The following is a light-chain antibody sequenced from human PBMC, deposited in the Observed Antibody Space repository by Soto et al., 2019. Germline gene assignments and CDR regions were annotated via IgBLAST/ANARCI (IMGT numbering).Light chain of an antibody. CDR2: GAS. V-gene: IGKV3-15*01. CDR3: QQYNNWPWT. Sequence: EIVLTHSPGTLSLSPGEIAPLSCRASQSVSSNLAWYQQKPGQAPRLLIYGASTRATGIPARFSGSGSGTEFTLNISSLQSEDFAVYYCQQYNNWPWTFGQGTKWIS. J-gene: IGKJ1*01. CDR1: QSVSSN.